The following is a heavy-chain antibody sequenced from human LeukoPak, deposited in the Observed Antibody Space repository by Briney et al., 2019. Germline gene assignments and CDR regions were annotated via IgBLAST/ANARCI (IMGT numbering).Heavy chain of an antibody. D-gene: IGHD2-2*01. CDR3: VRDCSSASCYGNY. V-gene: IGHV3-30*02. CDR1: GFSFSSYG. CDR2: IRSDGSNT. Sequence: PGGSLRLSCAAHGFSFSSYGMNWVRQAPGKGQEWVAFIRSDGSNTHYAASVRGRFTISRDKSKNTLYLQMNRLRPDDTAVYYCVRDCSSASCYGNYWGQGTLLTVSS. J-gene: IGHJ4*02.